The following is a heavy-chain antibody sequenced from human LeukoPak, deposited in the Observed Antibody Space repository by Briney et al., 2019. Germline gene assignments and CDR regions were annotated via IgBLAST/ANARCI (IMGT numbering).Heavy chain of an antibody. D-gene: IGHD6-6*01. CDR2: IHPGDADT. CDR1: GHSIISYW. V-gene: IGHV5-51*01. Sequence: GESLKFSCKASGHSIISYWIAWVRRLPGRDREGMGIIHPGDADTSYSPSFQGQVTISADTSISTAYVQWNSLKASDTAMYDCARHAGEQLGRYTGGNWLDPWGQGTLVTVSS. J-gene: IGHJ5*02. CDR3: ARHAGEQLGRYTGGNWLDP.